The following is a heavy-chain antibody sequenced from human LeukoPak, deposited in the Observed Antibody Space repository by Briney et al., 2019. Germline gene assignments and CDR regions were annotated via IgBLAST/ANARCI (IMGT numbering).Heavy chain of an antibody. CDR1: GGSISSGSYY. V-gene: IGHV4-61*02. D-gene: IGHD3-10*01. Sequence: SETLSLTCTVSGGSISSGSYYWSWIRQPAGKGLEWIGGIYTSGSTNYNPSLKSRVTISVDTSKNQFSLKLSSVTAADTAVYYCARVRDWFDPWGQGTLVTVSS. J-gene: IGHJ5*02. CDR3: ARVRDWFDP. CDR2: IYTSGST.